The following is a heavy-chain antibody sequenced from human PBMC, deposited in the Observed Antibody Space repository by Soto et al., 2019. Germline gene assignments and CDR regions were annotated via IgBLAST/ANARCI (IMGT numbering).Heavy chain of an antibody. CDR2: FDPEDGET. D-gene: IGHD2-2*01. CDR1: GYTLTELS. J-gene: IGHJ6*02. V-gene: IGHV1-24*01. Sequence: ASVKVSCKVSGYTLTELSMHWVRQAPGKGLEWMGGFDPEDGETIYAQKFQGRVTMTEDTSTDTAYMELSSLRSEDTAVYYCATDRMAAMGYYYYGMDVWGQGTTVTVSS. CDR3: ATDRMAAMGYYYYGMDV.